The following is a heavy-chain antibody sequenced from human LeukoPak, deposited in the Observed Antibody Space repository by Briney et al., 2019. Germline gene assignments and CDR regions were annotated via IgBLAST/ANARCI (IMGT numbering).Heavy chain of an antibody. Sequence: SETLSLTCTVSGYSISSGYYWGWIRQPPGKGLEWIGSIYSSGSTYYNASLQSRVTISIDTSKNQFSLRLNSVTAADTAMYYCAKSGGYGLIDYWGQGTRVTVSS. CDR2: IYSSGST. CDR3: AKSGGYGLIDY. V-gene: IGHV4-38-2*02. J-gene: IGHJ4*02. CDR1: GYSISSGYY. D-gene: IGHD1-26*01.